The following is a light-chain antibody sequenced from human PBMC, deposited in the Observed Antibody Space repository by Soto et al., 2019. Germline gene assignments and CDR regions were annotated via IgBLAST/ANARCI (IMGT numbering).Light chain of an antibody. CDR2: DNN. CDR3: QSYDSSLSGVI. Sequence: QAVVTQPPSVSGAPGQRVTISCTGSSSNIGAGYDVHWYQQIPATAPKLLIYDNNNRPSGVPDRFSGSKSGTSASLAITGLQAEDEADYYCQSYDSSLSGVIFGGGTKLTVL. J-gene: IGLJ2*01. CDR1: SSNIGAGYD. V-gene: IGLV1-40*01.